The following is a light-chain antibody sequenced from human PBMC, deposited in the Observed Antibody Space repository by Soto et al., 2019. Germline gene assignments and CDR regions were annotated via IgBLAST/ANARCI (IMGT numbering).Light chain of an antibody. Sequence: DSQMTQSPSTLSASVGDRVTITCRASQSISSWLAWYQQKPGKAPKLLIYKAYTLESGVQSRFSGSGSGTEFTLTVRSLQPDDFATYYCHQYHNFPRTFGQGTKVDIK. CDR3: HQYHNFPRT. J-gene: IGKJ1*01. CDR1: QSISSW. CDR2: KAY. V-gene: IGKV1-5*03.